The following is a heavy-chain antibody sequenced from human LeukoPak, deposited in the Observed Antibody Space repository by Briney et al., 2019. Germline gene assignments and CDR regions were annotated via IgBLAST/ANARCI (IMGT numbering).Heavy chain of an antibody. Sequence: TGGSLRLSCKGPRFTFSSYSMNWVRQAPGKGLEWVSSISGTSSYIFYGDSVKGRFTISRDNTKNSMYLQMNSLRAEDTAVYYCARGGVDYWGQGTLVTVSS. J-gene: IGHJ4*02. V-gene: IGHV3-21*01. D-gene: IGHD3-16*01. CDR2: ISGTSSYI. CDR1: RFTFSSYS. CDR3: ARGGVDY.